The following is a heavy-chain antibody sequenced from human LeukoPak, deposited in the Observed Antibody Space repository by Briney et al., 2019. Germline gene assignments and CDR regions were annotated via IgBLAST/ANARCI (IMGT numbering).Heavy chain of an antibody. CDR3: ARALGYESFDY. CDR1: GGSISSFY. V-gene: IGHV4-4*07. Sequence: SETVSLTCTVSGGSISSFYWIWTRQPAGKGLEWIGRIDSRGHTNYTPSLKSRLTMSVDTSNNQFSLRLSSVTAADTAVYYCARALGYESFDYWGQGTLVTVSS. CDR2: IDSRGHT. D-gene: IGHD5-12*01. J-gene: IGHJ4*02.